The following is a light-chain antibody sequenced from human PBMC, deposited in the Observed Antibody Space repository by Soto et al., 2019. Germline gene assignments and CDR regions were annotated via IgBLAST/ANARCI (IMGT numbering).Light chain of an antibody. CDR1: SSDVGGYDL. J-gene: IGLJ1*01. CDR2: EVS. V-gene: IGLV2-23*02. Sequence: QSVLTQPASVSGSPGHSITVSCTGASSDVGGYDLVSWYQQHPGKAPKLMIYEVSKRPSGVSIRFSGSKSGNTAALTISGLQAEDEADYYCCSYADSRSHVFGTETKLTVL. CDR3: CSYADSRSHV.